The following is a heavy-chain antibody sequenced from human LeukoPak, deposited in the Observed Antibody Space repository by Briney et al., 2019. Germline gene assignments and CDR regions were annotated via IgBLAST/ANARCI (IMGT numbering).Heavy chain of an antibody. CDR2: IKQDGSEK. Sequence: GGSLRLSCAASGFTFSSYWMSWVRQAPGKGLEWVSNIKQDGSEKYYVDSVKGRFTISRDNAKNSLYLQMNSLRAEDTAVYYCARDEPNLYSGSLGWGQGTLVTVSS. CDR1: GFTFSSYW. CDR3: ARDEPNLYSGSLG. V-gene: IGHV3-7*04. J-gene: IGHJ4*02. D-gene: IGHD1-26*01.